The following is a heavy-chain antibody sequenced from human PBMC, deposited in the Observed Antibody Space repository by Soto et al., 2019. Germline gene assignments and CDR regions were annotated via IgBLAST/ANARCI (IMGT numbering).Heavy chain of an antibody. V-gene: IGHV1-2*04. CDR1: GYTFTGYY. J-gene: IGHJ5*02. D-gene: IGHD2-15*01. CDR2: INPNSGGT. Sequence: ASVKVSCKASGYTFTGYYMHWVRQAPGQGLEWMGWINPNSGGTNHAQKFQGWVTMTRDTSISTAYMELSRLRSDDTAVYYCAGSLVVGANTHWFDPWGQGTLVTVSS. CDR3: AGSLVVGANTHWFDP.